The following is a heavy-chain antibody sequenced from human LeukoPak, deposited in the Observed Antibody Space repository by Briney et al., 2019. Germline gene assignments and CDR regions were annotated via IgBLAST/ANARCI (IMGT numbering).Heavy chain of an antibody. J-gene: IGHJ4*02. V-gene: IGHV3-21*01. Sequence: PGGSLRLSCAASGFTFSSDSMNWVRQAPGKGLEWVSSISSSSSYIYYADSVKGRFTISRDNAKNSLYLQMNSLRAEDTAVYYCARDSSSWYYFDYWGQGTLVTVSP. CDR3: ARDSSSWYYFDY. CDR1: GFTFSSDS. D-gene: IGHD6-13*01. CDR2: ISSSSSYI.